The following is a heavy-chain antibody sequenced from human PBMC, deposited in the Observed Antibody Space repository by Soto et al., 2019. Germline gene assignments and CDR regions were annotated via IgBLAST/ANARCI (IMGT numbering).Heavy chain of an antibody. J-gene: IGHJ6*02. D-gene: IGHD4-17*01. CDR3: ARENDYGDSRTYYYYYGMDV. CDR1: GFTFSSYG. V-gene: IGHV3-33*01. CDR2: IWYDGSNK. Sequence: QVQLVESGGGVVQPGRSLRLSCAASGFTFSSYGMHWVRQAPGKGLEWVVVIWYDGSNKYYADSVKGRFTISRDNSKNTLYLQMNSLRAEDTAVYYCARENDYGDSRTYYYYYGMDVWGQGTTVTVSS.